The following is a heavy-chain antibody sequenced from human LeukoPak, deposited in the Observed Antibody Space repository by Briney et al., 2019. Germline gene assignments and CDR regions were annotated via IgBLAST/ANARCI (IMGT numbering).Heavy chain of an antibody. CDR1: GFTFSSYW. CDR2: IWFDGSNK. V-gene: IGHV3-33*08. D-gene: IGHD4-11*01. Sequence: PGGSLRLSCAASGFTFSSYWMHWVRQAPGKGLEWVAVIWFDGSNKYYADSVKGRFTISRDNSKNTLYLQMDSLRAEDTAVYYCARELPPVMKYYFDYWGQGTLVTVSS. CDR3: ARELPPVMKYYFDY. J-gene: IGHJ4*02.